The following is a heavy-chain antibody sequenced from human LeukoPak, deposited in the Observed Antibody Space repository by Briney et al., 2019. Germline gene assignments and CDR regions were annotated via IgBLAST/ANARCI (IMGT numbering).Heavy chain of an antibody. D-gene: IGHD5-18*01. Sequence: GGSLRLSCAASGFPFSSHSMNWVRQAPGKGLQWVSSISSSSSYIFYADSVKGRFTISRDNAKNLLYLQMNSLRAEDTAVHYCARRGYSYYYLDVWGKGTTVTVSS. CDR3: ARRGYSYYYLDV. V-gene: IGHV3-21*06. J-gene: IGHJ6*03. CDR1: GFPFSSHS. CDR2: ISSSSSYI.